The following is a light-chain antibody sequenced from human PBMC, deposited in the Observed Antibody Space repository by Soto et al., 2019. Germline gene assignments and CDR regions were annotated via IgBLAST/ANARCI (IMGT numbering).Light chain of an antibody. J-gene: IGKJ1*01. CDR3: QQYGSSGT. CDR1: QSVAGSF. CDR2: LAF. V-gene: IGKV3-20*01. Sequence: PGEGVTLSIRASQSVAGSFLICFQFQPGQAPRLLIFLAFTRATGTPDRFSGSGSGTDFTLTISRLEPEDFAVYYCQQYGSSGTFGQGTKVDIK.